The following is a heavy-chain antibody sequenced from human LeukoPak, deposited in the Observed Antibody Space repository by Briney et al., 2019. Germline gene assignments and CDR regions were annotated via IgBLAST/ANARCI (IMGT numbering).Heavy chain of an antibody. D-gene: IGHD6-13*01. J-gene: IGHJ4*02. CDR2: IYYSGST. V-gene: IGHV4-39*01. CDR1: GSSLSSGSYY. CDR3: ARHGYSSSWTFDY. Sequence: SETMSLTCTVSGSSLSSGSYYWGWIRQPPGKGLEWIGSIYYSGSTYYNPSLKSRVTISVDTSKNQFSLKLSSVTAADTAVYYCARHGYSSSWTFDYWGQGTLVTVSS.